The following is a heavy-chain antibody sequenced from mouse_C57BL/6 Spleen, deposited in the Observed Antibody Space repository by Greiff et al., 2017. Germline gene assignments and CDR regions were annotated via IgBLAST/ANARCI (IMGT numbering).Heavy chain of an antibody. CDR1: GYTFTEYT. CDR3: ARHEDYGSYEGLLDY. CDR2: FYPGSGSI. D-gene: IGHD2-1*01. J-gene: IGHJ4*01. Sequence: QVQLQQSGAELVKPGASVKLSCKASGYTFTEYTIHWVQQRSGQGLEWIGWFYPGSGSITYNEKFKDKATLTADKSSSTVSMELIRLTSEDSAVYYCARHEDYGSYEGLLDYWGQGTSVTVSS. V-gene: IGHV1-62-2*01.